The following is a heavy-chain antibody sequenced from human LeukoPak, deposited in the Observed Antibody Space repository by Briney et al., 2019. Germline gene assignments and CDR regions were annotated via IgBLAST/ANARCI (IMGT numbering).Heavy chain of an antibody. CDR1: GYTFTGYY. CDR3: AIHWGPGWYFDL. V-gene: IGHV1-2*02. J-gene: IGHJ2*01. Sequence: ASVKVSCKASGYTFTGYYMHWVRQAPGQGLEWMGWINPNSGATNYVQRFQGRVTMTRDTSITTAYMELSSLTSDDTAIYYCAIHWGPGWYFDLWGRGTLVIVSS. CDR2: INPNSGAT. D-gene: IGHD7-27*01.